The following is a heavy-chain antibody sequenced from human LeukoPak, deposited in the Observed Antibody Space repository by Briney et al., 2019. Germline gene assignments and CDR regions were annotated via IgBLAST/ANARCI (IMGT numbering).Heavy chain of an antibody. D-gene: IGHD5-18*01. V-gene: IGHV4-4*07. J-gene: IGHJ3*02. CDR3: ARDQYSYGQGPDAFDI. CDR2: IYTSGST. Sequence: PSETLSLTCTVSGGSISSYYWSWIRQPAGKGLEWIGRIYTSGSTNYNPSLKSRVTMSVDTSKNQFSLKLSSVTAADTAVYYCARDQYSYGQGPDAFDIWGQGTMVTVSS. CDR1: GGSISSYY.